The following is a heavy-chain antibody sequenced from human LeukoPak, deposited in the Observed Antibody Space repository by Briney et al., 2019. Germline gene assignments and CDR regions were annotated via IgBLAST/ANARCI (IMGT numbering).Heavy chain of an antibody. D-gene: IGHD6-19*01. CDR1: GFTFSSYA. CDR3: ARDLGAVEQWLVLDY. Sequence: GRSLGLSCAASGFTFSSYAMHWVRQAPGKGLEWVAVISYDGSNKYYADSVKGRFTISRDNSKNTLYLQMNSLRAEDTAVYYCARDLGAVEQWLVLDYWGQGTLVTVSS. CDR2: ISYDGSNK. V-gene: IGHV3-30-3*01. J-gene: IGHJ4*02.